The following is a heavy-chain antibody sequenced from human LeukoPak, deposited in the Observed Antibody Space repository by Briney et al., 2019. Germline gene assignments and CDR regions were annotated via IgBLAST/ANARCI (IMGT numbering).Heavy chain of an antibody. CDR2: ISGTGERT. Sequence: GGSLRLSCAASGFTFSSYALSWVRQAPGKGLEWVSGISGTGERTSYADSVKGRFAISGDNSQNTLYLQMDSLRAEDTAVYYCAREPGTTLLTRLYLWGQGTLVTVSS. V-gene: IGHV3-23*01. CDR1: GFTFSSYA. CDR3: AREPGTTLLTRLYL. J-gene: IGHJ4*02. D-gene: IGHD3-10*01.